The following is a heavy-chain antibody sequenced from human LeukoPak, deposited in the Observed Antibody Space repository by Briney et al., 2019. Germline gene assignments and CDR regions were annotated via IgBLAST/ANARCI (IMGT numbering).Heavy chain of an antibody. D-gene: IGHD1-1*01. CDR2: INPNSGGT. V-gene: IGHV1-2*02. CDR1: GYTFTDYY. Sequence: ASVTVSCKASGYTFTDYYMHWVRQAPGQGLEWMGWINPNSGGTNYAQKFQGRVTMTRDTSISTAYMELSRLRSDDTAVYYCARDRVTDWNPSNWFDPWGQGTLVTVSS. CDR3: ARDRVTDWNPSNWFDP. J-gene: IGHJ5*02.